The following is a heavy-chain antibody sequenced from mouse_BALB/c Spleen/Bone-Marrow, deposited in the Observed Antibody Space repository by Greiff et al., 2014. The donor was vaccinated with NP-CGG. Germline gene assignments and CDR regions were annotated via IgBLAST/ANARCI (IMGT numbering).Heavy chain of an antibody. D-gene: IGHD2-4*01. CDR1: GYSFTGYF. Sequence: EVQLQQSGPELVKPGASVKISCKASGYSFTGYFMNWVMQSHGKSLEWIGRINPYNGDTFYNQKFKDKATLTIDKSSSTAHMELRSLASEDSAVYYCARICDYDRGAWFAYWGQGTLVTVSA. CDR2: INPYNGDT. CDR3: ARICDYDRGAWFAY. V-gene: IGHV1-20*02. J-gene: IGHJ3*01.